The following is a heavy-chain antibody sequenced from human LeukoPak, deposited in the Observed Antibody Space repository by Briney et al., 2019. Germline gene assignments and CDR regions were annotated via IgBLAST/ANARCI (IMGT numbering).Heavy chain of an antibody. J-gene: IGHJ4*02. V-gene: IGHV3-9*01. CDR2: ISWNSVSV. CDR1: GFTFDEYA. CDR3: AKGRNIRYYYDSSGPDY. Sequence: QPGGSLRLSCAASGFTFDEYAMHWVWQAPGKGLEWVSGISWNSVSVGYADSVKGRFIVSRDNAKNSLFLQMNSLRAGDTALYYCAKGRNIRYYYDSSGPDYWGQGALVTVSS. D-gene: IGHD3-22*01.